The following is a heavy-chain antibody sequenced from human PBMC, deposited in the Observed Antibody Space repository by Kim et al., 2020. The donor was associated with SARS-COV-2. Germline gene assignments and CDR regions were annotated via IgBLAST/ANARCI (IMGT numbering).Heavy chain of an antibody. J-gene: IGHJ5*02. Sequence: GESLKISCKGSGYSFTSYWIGWVRQMPGKGLEWMGIIYPGDSDTRYSPSFQGQVTISADKSISTAYLQWSSLKASDTAMYYCARRSRIAAAGKGWFDPWGQGTLVTVSS. V-gene: IGHV5-51*01. CDR3: ARRSRIAAAGKGWFDP. CDR2: IYPGDSDT. CDR1: GYSFTSYW. D-gene: IGHD6-13*01.